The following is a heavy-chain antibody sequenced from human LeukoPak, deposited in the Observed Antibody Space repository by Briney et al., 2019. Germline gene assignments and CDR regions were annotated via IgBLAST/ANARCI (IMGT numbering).Heavy chain of an antibody. D-gene: IGHD1-1*01. V-gene: IGHV3-30*18. J-gene: IGHJ4*02. Sequence: GGSLRPSGEASGFTFSSYAMHWVGQAPGKGLEWVAVISYDGSNKYYADSVKGRFTISRDNSKNTLYLQMNSLRAEDTAVYYCAKGVYMDYWGQGTLVTVSS. CDR1: GFTFSSYA. CDR3: AKGVYMDY. CDR2: ISYDGSNK.